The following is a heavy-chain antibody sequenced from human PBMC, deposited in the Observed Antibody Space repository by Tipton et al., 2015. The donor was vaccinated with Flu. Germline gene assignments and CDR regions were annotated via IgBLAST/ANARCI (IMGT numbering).Heavy chain of an antibody. V-gene: IGHV4-59*12. CDR2: IYYSGST. D-gene: IGHD3-10*01. CDR3: ARIQGGYYGSGSYAT. Sequence: TLSLTCTVSGGSTSSYYWSWIRQPPGKGLEWIGYIYYSGSTNYNPSLKSRVTYSLDTSKSQFSLRLSSVTAADTAVYYCARIQGGYYGSGSYATWGQGILVTVSS. CDR1: GGSTSSYY. J-gene: IGHJ5*02.